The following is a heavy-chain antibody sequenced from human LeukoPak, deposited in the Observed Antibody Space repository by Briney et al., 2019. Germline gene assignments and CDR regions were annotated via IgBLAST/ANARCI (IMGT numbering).Heavy chain of an antibody. CDR3: ARGEEYSYGSNYFDY. CDR1: GYTFNGYY. D-gene: IGHD5-18*01. CDR2: INPNSGGT. Sequence: ASVKVSCKASGYTFNGYYMLRVRQAPGQGLEWMGRINPNSGGTNYAQKFQGRVTMTRDTSISTAYMELSRLISDAPAVYYCARGEEYSYGSNYFDYWGQGTLVTVSS. V-gene: IGHV1-2*06. J-gene: IGHJ4*02.